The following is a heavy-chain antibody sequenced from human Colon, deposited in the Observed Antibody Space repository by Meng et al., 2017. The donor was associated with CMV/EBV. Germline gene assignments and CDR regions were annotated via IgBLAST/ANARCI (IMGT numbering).Heavy chain of an antibody. CDR2: INPNSGGT. V-gene: IGHV1-2*02. CDR1: GYTFTGYF. J-gene: IGHJ4*02. Sequence: QVQVVQSGGEVKKPGASLKVSCKASGYTFTGYFMYWVRQAPGQGLEWMGSINPNSGGTNYAQKFQGRVTMTRDTSINTAYMELSRLRSDDTAVYYCATVSGGDFDYWGQGTLVTVSS. CDR3: ATVSGGDFDY. D-gene: IGHD1-26*01.